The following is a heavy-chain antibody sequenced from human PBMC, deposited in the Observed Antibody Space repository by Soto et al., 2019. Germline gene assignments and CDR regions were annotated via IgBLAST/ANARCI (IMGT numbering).Heavy chain of an antibody. CDR2: IYYSGST. Sequence: PSETLSLTCTVSGGSISSGGYYWSWIRQHPGKGLEWIGYIYYSGSTYYNPSLKSRVTISVDTSKNQFSLKLSSVTAADTAVYYCARGYSKQYYYYYGMDVWGQGTTVTVSS. CDR3: ARGYSKQYYYYYGMDV. CDR1: GGSISSGGYY. D-gene: IGHD5-12*01. J-gene: IGHJ6*02. V-gene: IGHV4-31*03.